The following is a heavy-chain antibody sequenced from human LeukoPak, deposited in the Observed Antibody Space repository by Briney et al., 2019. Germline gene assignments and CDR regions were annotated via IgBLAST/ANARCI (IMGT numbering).Heavy chain of an antibody. J-gene: IGHJ3*02. Sequence: GGSLRLSCAASGSTFSSYAMHWVRQAPGKGLEYVSAISSNGGSTYYANSVKGRFTISRDNSKNTLYLQMGSLRAEDMAVYYCARRGRADCSSTSCYRAFDIWGQGTMVTVSP. D-gene: IGHD2-2*01. CDR2: ISSNGGST. CDR3: ARRGRADCSSTSCYRAFDI. CDR1: GSTFSSYA. V-gene: IGHV3-64*01.